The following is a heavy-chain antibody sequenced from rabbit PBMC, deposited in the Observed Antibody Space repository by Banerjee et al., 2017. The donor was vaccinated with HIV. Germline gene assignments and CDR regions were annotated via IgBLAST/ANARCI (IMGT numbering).Heavy chain of an antibody. CDR2: IYGDSSGST. Sequence: QSLEESGGDLVKPEGSLTLTCTASGFSFSTSYYMCWVRQAPGKGLEYIACIYGDSSGSTLYASWAKGRFTISKTSSTTVTLEMTSLTAADTATYFCARDTGSSFSSYGMDLWGPGTLVTVS. J-gene: IGHJ6*01. D-gene: IGHD8-1*01. V-gene: IGHV1S40*01. CDR3: ARDTGSSFSSYGMDL. CDR1: GFSFSTSYY.